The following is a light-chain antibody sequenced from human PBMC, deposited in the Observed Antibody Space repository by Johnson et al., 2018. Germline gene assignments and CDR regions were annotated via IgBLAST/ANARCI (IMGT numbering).Light chain of an antibody. Sequence: QSVLTQPPSVSAAPGQKVTIYCSGSSSNIGNNYVSWYQQLPGTAPKLLIYENNKRPSGIPDRFSGSKSGTSATLGITGLQTGDAADYYCGTWDSSLSAGNVFGTGTKVTVL. J-gene: IGLJ1*01. CDR1: SSNIGNNY. CDR3: GTWDSSLSAGNV. V-gene: IGLV1-51*02. CDR2: ENN.